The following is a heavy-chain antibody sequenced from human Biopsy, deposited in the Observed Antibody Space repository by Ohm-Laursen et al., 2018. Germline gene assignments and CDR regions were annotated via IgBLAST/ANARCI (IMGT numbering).Heavy chain of an antibody. J-gene: IGHJ2*01. CDR3: ARDRGYYSDRTVPGYFDL. V-gene: IGHV4-59*01. Sequence: GTLSLTCTVSGDSISSYCWSWIRQPPGKGLQWIGYVYYTGSTDYNPSLQSRVTISVDTSKYHFSLRLRSVTPADTAIYYCARDRGYYSDRTVPGYFDLWGRGTLVTVSS. D-gene: IGHD3-22*01. CDR2: VYYTGST. CDR1: GDSISSYC.